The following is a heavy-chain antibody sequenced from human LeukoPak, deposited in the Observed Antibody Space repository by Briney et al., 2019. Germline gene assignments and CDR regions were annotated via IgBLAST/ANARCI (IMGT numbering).Heavy chain of an antibody. CDR3: ARTAGWKSYHDFWSGYYSGVNY. D-gene: IGHD3-3*01. J-gene: IGHJ4*02. Sequence: GGSLRLSCAASGFSFRTYSMNWVRQAPGKGLEWVSSISDSGTYIYYADSVKGRFTISRDNAKNSLYLQMNSLRAEDTAVYYCARTAGWKSYHDFWSGYYSGVNYWGQGTLVTVSS. CDR1: GFSFRTYS. CDR2: ISDSGTYI. V-gene: IGHV3-21*01.